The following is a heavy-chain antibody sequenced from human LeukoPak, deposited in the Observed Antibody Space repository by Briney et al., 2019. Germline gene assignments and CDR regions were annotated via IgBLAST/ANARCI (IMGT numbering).Heavy chain of an antibody. V-gene: IGHV3-21*01. D-gene: IGHD6-19*01. J-gene: IGHJ4*02. CDR1: GFTFSSYW. Sequence: GGSLRLSCAASGFTFSSYWMSWVRQAPGKGLEWVSYIRSSSSDIYYADSVKGRFTISRDNAKNSLYLQMNSLRAEDTAVYYCARGGTYSSGWYFDYWGQGTLVTVSS. CDR2: IRSSSSDI. CDR3: ARGGTYSSGWYFDY.